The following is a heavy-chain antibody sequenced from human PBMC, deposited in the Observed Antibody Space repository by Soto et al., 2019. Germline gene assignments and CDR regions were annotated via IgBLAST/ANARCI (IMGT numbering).Heavy chain of an antibody. V-gene: IGHV3-48*03. CDR3: ARERGSGWLG. CDR1: GFTFSSYE. Sequence: VGSLRLSCASSGFTFSSYEMNWVRQSPGKGLEWVSYISSSGSTIYYADSVKGRFTISRDNAKNSLYLQMNSLRAEDTAVYYCARERGSGWLGWGQGTLVSVSS. D-gene: IGHD6-19*01. J-gene: IGHJ1*01. CDR2: ISSSGSTI.